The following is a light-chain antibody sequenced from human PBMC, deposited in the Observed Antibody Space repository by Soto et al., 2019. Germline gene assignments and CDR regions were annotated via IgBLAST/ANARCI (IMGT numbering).Light chain of an antibody. CDR2: EVT. Sequence: QSALTQPASVSGSPGQSITISCTGTSSDIGAYNHVSWYQQHPGKAPKLMIYEVTNRPSGVSIRFSGSKSGSAASLTISGLQAEDAADYYCSSYSSISHWVFGGGTKLTVL. J-gene: IGLJ3*02. CDR1: SSDIGAYNH. CDR3: SSYSSISHWV. V-gene: IGLV2-14*01.